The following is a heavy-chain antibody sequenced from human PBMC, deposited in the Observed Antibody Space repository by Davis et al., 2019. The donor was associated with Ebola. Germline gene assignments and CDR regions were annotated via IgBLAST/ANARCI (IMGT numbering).Heavy chain of an antibody. CDR2: IFPGDSDT. J-gene: IGHJ4*02. CDR1: GYSFTSYW. Sequence: KVSCKGSGYSFTSYWIGWVRQMPGKGLECMGIIFPGDSDTRYSPSFQGQVTISADKSITTAYLQWSSLKASDTAMYYCARGTDGYNPGGYFDSWGQGTLVIVSS. CDR3: ARGTDGYNPGGYFDS. D-gene: IGHD5-24*01. V-gene: IGHV5-51*01.